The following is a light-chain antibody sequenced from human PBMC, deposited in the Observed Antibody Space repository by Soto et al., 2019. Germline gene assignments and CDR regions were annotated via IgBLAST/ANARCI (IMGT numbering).Light chain of an antibody. CDR1: RSNIGPNT. J-gene: IGLJ1*01. CDR3: AAWDDSLNGVV. CDR2: LDD. V-gene: IGLV1-44*01. Sequence: QSVLTQPPSVSATPGQRVTIFCSGSRSNIGPNTVTWYQQLPGTAPKLLMHLDDERPSGVPDRFSGSKSGTSASLDISGLQSEDEADFYCAAWDDSLNGVVFGTGTKVTVL.